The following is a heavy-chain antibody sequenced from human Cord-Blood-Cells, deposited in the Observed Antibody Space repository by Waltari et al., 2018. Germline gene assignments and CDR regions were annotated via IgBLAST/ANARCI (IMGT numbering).Heavy chain of an antibody. CDR2: FDPEDGET. CDR3: ATLGFYYYYGMDV. D-gene: IGHD7-27*01. CDR1: GYTLPALS. J-gene: IGHJ6*02. Sequence: VQLVLSGAEVQKPGASAKVSCKVSGYTLPALSMHCVRPAPGKGLEWMGGFDPEDGETIYAQKFQGRVTMTEDTATDTAYMELSSLRSEDTAVYYCATLGFYYYYGMDVWGQETTVTVSS. V-gene: IGHV1-24*01.